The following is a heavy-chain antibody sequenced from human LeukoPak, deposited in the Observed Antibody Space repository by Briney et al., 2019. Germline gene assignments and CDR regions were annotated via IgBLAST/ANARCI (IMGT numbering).Heavy chain of an antibody. CDR2: IWYDGSNK. CDR3: ARDGGYCSSTSCFPGYYFDY. V-gene: IGHV3-33*08. J-gene: IGHJ4*02. D-gene: IGHD2-2*01. Sequence: GGSLRLSCAASGFTFSTYSMNWVRQAPGKGLEWVAVIWYDGSNKYYADSVKGRFTISRDNSKNTLYLQMNSLRAEDTAVYYCARDGGYCSSTSCFPGYYFDYWGQGTLVTVSS. CDR1: GFTFSTYS.